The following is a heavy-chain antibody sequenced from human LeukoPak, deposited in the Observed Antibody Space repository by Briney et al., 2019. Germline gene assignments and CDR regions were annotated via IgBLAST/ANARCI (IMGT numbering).Heavy chain of an antibody. D-gene: IGHD6-19*01. CDR3: ARGTPRAVAGTRANWFDP. Sequence: ASVKVSCTASGYTFTSYYMHWVRQAPGQGLEWMGWINPNSGGTNYAQKFQGWVTMTRDTSISTAHMELSRLRSDDTAVYYCARGTPRAVAGTRANWFDPWGQGTLVTVSS. J-gene: IGHJ5*02. CDR2: INPNSGGT. CDR1: GYTFTSYY. V-gene: IGHV1-2*04.